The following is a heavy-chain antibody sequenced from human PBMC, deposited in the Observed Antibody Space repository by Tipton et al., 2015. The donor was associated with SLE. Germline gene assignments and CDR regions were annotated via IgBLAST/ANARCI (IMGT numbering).Heavy chain of an antibody. CDR2: INHSRST. V-gene: IGHV4-34*01. CDR3: ARGTFVIQVKRAFDI. CDR1: GGSFSGYY. Sequence: TLSLTCAVYGGSFSGYYWSWIRQPPGKGLEWIGEINHSRSTNYNPSLKSRVTISVDTSKNQFSLKVSSVTAADTAVYYCARGTFVIQVKRAFDIWGQGTLGTVSS. J-gene: IGHJ3*02. D-gene: IGHD2-21*01.